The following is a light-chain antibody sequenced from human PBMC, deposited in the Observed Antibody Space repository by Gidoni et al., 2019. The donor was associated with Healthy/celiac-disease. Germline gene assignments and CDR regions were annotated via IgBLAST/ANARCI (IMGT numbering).Light chain of an antibody. CDR2: DAS. Sequence: DIQLTQSPCSLSASVGDRVTITCQASQDISNYLNWYQLNPGQAPKLLMYDASNLETVVPSRFSGSGSCTDVTFTISILQPEDIATYYCQQYDNLSYMYTFVQGTKLEIK. CDR3: QQYDNLSYMYT. CDR1: QDISNY. V-gene: IGKV1-33*01. J-gene: IGKJ2*01.